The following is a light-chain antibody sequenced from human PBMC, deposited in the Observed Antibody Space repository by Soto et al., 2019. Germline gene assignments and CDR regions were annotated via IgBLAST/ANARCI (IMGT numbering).Light chain of an antibody. V-gene: IGKV3-15*01. CDR2: GAS. J-gene: IGKJ1*01. Sequence: EIVMTQSPATLSVSPGERATLSCRASQSVSSNLAWYQQKRGQGPRLLIYGASTRATGIPARFSGSGSGTEFTLTISSLQSEDFAVYYSHQYNNWPLWTFGQGTKVEIK. CDR3: HQYNNWPLWT. CDR1: QSVSSN.